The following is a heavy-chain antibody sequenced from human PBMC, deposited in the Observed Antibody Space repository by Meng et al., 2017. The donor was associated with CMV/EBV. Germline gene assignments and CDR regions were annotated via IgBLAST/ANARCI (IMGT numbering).Heavy chain of an antibody. Sequence: ASVKVSCKASGYTFTSYGISWVRQAPGQGLEWMGWISAYNGNTNYAQKPQGRVTMTTDTSTSTAYMELRSLRADDTAGYYCVRDQATGDIGSGYYSSYYGMDVWGQGTTVTVSS. J-gene: IGHJ6*02. CDR2: ISAYNGNT. V-gene: IGHV1-18*01. CDR3: VRDQATGDIGSGYYSSYYGMDV. CDR1: GYTFTSYG. D-gene: IGHD3-3*01.